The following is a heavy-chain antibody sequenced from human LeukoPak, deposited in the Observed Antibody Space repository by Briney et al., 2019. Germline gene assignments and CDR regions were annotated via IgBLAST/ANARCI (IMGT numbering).Heavy chain of an antibody. D-gene: IGHD1-26*01. CDR3: ARDPYSGNYGAYYYYYMDV. Sequence: GGSLRLSCAASGFTFSSYEMNWVRQAPGQRLEWVSSITSGSSYIYYADSVKGRFTISRDNAKSSLYLQMDSLRAEDTAVYYCARDPYSGNYGAYYYYYMDVWGKGTTVTISS. V-gene: IGHV3-21*01. CDR2: ITSGSSYI. CDR1: GFTFSSYE. J-gene: IGHJ6*03.